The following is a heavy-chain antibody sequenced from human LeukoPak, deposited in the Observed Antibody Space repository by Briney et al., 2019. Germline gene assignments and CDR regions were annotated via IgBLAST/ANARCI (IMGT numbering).Heavy chain of an antibody. CDR3: ARHGRRGGFDL. CDR2: MYYTGSS. J-gene: IGHJ2*01. Sequence: SETLSLTCTVSGGSISSHYWSWIRQPPGKGLEWIGYMYYTGSSFYNPSLKSRLTTSVDTSKNQVSLMVSSVTAADTAVYYCARHGRRGGFDLWGRGTLVTVSS. D-gene: IGHD3-10*01. CDR1: GGSISSHY. V-gene: IGHV4-59*08.